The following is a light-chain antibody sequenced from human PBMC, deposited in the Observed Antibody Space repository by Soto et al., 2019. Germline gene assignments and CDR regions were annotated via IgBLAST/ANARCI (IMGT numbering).Light chain of an antibody. J-gene: IGKJ4*01. CDR2: DVV. V-gene: IGKV1-33*01. Sequence: DIQMTQSPSSLSASVGDRVTITCQASEDISNYLNWYQQKPGKAPKVLIYDVVILETEVPSRFSGSGYGTDFALTISNLQPEDIATYYCQQYDQLPLTFGGGTKVEIK. CDR1: EDISNY. CDR3: QQYDQLPLT.